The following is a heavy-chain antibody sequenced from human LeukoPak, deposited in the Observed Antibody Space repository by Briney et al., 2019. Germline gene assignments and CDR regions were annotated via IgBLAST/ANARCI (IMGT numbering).Heavy chain of an antibody. CDR1: GGSFSGYY. Sequence: SETLSLTCAVYGGSFSGYYWSWIRQPPGKGLEWIGEINHSGSTNYNPSLKSRVTISVDTSKNQFSLKLSSVTAAGTAVYYCARRVSDYDFWSGPSYYFDYWGQGTLVTVSS. CDR3: ARRVSDYDFWSGPSYYFDY. D-gene: IGHD3-3*01. CDR2: INHSGST. J-gene: IGHJ4*02. V-gene: IGHV4-34*01.